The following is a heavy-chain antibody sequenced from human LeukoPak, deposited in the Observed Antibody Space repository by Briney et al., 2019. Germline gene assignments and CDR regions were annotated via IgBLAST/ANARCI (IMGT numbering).Heavy chain of an antibody. V-gene: IGHV3-21*01. J-gene: IGHJ4*02. Sequence: PGGSLRLSCAASGFTFSSYSMNWVRQAPGKGLEWVSSISSSSSYIYYADSVKGRFTISRDNAKNSLYLQMNSLRAEDTAVYYCARGDSLIELYGNLDRQAYYFDYWGQGTLVTVSS. D-gene: IGHD4-17*01. CDR1: GFTFSSYS. CDR3: ARGDSLIELYGNLDRQAYYFDY. CDR2: ISSSSSYI.